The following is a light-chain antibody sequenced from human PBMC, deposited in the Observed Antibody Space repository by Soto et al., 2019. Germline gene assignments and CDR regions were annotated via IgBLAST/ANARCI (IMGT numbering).Light chain of an antibody. J-gene: IGKJ4*01. CDR2: GAS. V-gene: IGKV3-15*01. Sequence: EIVMTPSLDPLSVAPGERATLSCRASQSVSGDLAWYQPRPGQPPRLLIYGASTRATAIPARFSGSGSGTEFTLTISSLQSEDFAVYYCQHYNNWPPGGSLTVGGGTKVESK. CDR3: QHYNNWPPGGSLT. CDR1: QSVSGD.